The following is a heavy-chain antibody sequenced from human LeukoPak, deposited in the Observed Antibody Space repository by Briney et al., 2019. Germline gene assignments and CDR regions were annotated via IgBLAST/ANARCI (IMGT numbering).Heavy chain of an antibody. CDR2: INTNTGNP. CDR3: TSRITMVRGATFDY. V-gene: IGHV7-4-1*02. J-gene: IGHJ4*02. Sequence: ASVKVSCKASGYTFTNYAMNWVRQAPGQGLEWMGWINTNTGNPTYAQGFTGRFVFSLDTSVSTAYLQMNSLKTEDTAVYYCTSRITMVRGATFDYWGQGTLVTVSS. CDR1: GYTFTNYA. D-gene: IGHD3-10*01.